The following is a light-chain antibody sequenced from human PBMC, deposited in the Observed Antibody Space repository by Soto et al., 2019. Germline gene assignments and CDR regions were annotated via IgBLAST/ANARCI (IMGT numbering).Light chain of an antibody. Sequence: QSALTHPASVSGSPRKSSTLSGTGTSRDVGGYHYVSWYQKNPGKAPKLMIYEVSNRPSGVSDRFSGSRSGNTASLTISGIQAEDEADYYGISYTSSSTWVFGGGTQVTVL. J-gene: IGLJ3*02. CDR1: SRDVGGYHY. CDR3: ISYTSSSTWV. CDR2: EVS. V-gene: IGLV2-14*01.